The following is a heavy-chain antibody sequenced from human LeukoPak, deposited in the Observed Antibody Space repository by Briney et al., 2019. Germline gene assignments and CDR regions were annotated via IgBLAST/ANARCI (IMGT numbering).Heavy chain of an antibody. J-gene: IGHJ4*02. D-gene: IGHD2-15*01. V-gene: IGHV3-23*01. CDR2: ISVSGNT. CDR1: GFTLSRYA. CDR3: AKAPVTTCSGAYCYPFDY. Sequence: QPGGSLRLSCAASGFTLSRYAMSWVRQGPGKGLEWVSAISVSGNTYHADYVKGRFTISRDRSKNTLYLQMNSLRAEDAAVYYCAKAPVTTCSGAYCYPFDYWGQGTLVTVSS.